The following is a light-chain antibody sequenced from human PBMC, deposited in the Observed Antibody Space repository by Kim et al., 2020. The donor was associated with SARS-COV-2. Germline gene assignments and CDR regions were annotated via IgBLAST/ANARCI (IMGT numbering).Light chain of an antibody. CDR2: GNS. CDR1: SSNIGAGFE. CDR3: QSYDSSLSGFYV. J-gene: IGLJ1*01. Sequence: VPISCTGSSSNIGAGFEVHWYQQLPGTAPKLLIYGNSNRPSGVPDRFSGSKSGTSASLAITGLQAEDEADYHCQSYDSSLSGFYVFGTGTKVTVL. V-gene: IGLV1-40*01.